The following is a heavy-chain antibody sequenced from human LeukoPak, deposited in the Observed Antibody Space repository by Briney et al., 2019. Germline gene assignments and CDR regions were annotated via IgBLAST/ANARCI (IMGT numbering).Heavy chain of an antibody. D-gene: IGHD3-10*01. J-gene: IGHJ5*02. CDR2: MNPNSGNT. CDR3: ARGPSGYYYGSGSQVP. Sequence: ASVKVSCKASGYTFTGYYMHWVRQAPGQGLEWMGWMNPNSGNTGYAQKFQGRVTMTRNTSISTAYMELSSLRSEDTAVYYCARGPSGYYYGSGSQVPWGQGTLVTVSS. V-gene: IGHV1-8*02. CDR1: GYTFTGYY.